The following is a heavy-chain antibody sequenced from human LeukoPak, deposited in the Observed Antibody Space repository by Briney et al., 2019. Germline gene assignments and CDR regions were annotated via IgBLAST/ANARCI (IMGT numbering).Heavy chain of an antibody. CDR3: ARVGSTPAKFDH. Sequence: PSQTLSLTCAVSGVSFGRYSWTWIRQSPGKGLECIGDINFSGYTKYNPSLKSRVTMSVDTSKNQFSLKLASVTAADTAIYFCARVGSTPAKFDHWGQGTLVTVSS. J-gene: IGHJ4*02. V-gene: IGHV4-34*01. CDR2: INFSGYT. D-gene: IGHD2-2*01. CDR1: GVSFGRYS.